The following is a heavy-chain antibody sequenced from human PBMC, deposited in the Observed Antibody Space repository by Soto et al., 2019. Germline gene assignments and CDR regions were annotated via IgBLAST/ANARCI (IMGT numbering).Heavy chain of an antibody. V-gene: IGHV4-30-4*01. CDR2: IYYSGST. CDR3: ARGETGTTRVRVWFDP. Sequence: SETLSLTCTVSGGSISSGDYYWSWIRQPPGKGLEWIGYIYYSGSTCYNPSLKSRVTISVDTSKNQFSLKLSSVTAADTAVYYCARGETGTTRVRVWFDPWGQGTLVTVSS. D-gene: IGHD1-7*01. CDR1: GGSISSGDYY. J-gene: IGHJ5*02.